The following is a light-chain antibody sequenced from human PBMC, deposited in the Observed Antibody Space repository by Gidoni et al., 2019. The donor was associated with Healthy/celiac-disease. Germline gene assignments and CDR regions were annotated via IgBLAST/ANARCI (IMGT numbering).Light chain of an antibody. CDR1: QSVSSN. Sequence: EIVMTQSPATLSVSPGERATLSCRASQSVSSNLDWYQQKPGQAPRLLIYGASTRATGIPARVSGSGSGTEFTLTISSLQSEDFAVYYCKQYNNWLLTFGHGTKVDIK. V-gene: IGKV3-15*01. CDR3: KQYNNWLLT. J-gene: IGKJ3*01. CDR2: GAS.